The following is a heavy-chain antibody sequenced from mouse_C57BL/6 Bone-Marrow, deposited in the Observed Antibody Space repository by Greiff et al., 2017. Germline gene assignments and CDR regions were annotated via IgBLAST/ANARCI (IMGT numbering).Heavy chain of an antibody. CDR2: IWGGGST. CDR3: AKHQGDYYGSSYDWYFDV. CDR1: GFSLTSYG. V-gene: IGHV2-9*01. Sequence: VKLEESGPGLVAPSQSLSITCTVSGFSLTSYGVDWVRQPPGKGLEWLGVIWGGGSTNYNSALMSRLSISKDNSKSQVFLKMNSLQTDDTAMYYCAKHQGDYYGSSYDWYFDVWGTGTTVTVSS. J-gene: IGHJ1*03. D-gene: IGHD1-1*01.